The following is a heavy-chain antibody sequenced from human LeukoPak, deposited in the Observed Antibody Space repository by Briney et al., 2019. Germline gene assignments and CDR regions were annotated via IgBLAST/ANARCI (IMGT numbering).Heavy chain of an antibody. CDR2: ISSSGSTI. CDR1: GFTFSDYY. CDR3: ARDAGQQVSYYYGMDV. Sequence: PGGSLRLSCAASGFTFSDYYMSWIRQAPGKGLEWVSYISSSGSTIYYADSVKGRFTISRDNAKNSLYLQMNSLRAEDTAVYYCARDAGQQVSYYYGMDVWGQGTTVTVSS. D-gene: IGHD6-13*01. V-gene: IGHV3-11*01. J-gene: IGHJ6*02.